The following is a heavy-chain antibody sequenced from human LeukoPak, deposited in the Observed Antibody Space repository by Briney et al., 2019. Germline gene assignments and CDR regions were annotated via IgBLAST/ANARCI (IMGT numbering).Heavy chain of an antibody. D-gene: IGHD4-23*01. Sequence: ASVKVSCKASGGTFSSYAINWVRQAPGQGLEWMGAIIPIANYAQKFRGRVTITTDESTSTAHMELTSLRSEDTAVYYCARDQGVVNGYYYYYMDVWGEGITVTVSS. CDR1: GGTFSSYA. V-gene: IGHV1-69*05. CDR2: IIPIA. J-gene: IGHJ6*03. CDR3: ARDQGVVNGYYYYYMDV.